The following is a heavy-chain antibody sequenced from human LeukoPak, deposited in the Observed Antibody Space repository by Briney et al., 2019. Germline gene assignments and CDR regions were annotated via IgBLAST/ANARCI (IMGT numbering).Heavy chain of an antibody. D-gene: IGHD4-17*01. J-gene: IGHJ4*02. CDR3: AADPYGDYYFDY. V-gene: IGHV1-58*02. CDR2: IVVGSGNT. CDR1: GFTFTSSA. Sequence: GSSVKVSCKASGFTFTSSAMQWVRPARGQRLDWIGWIVVGSGNTNYAQKFQERVTITRDMSTSTAYMELSSLRSEDTAVYYCAADPYGDYYFDYWGQGTLVTVSS.